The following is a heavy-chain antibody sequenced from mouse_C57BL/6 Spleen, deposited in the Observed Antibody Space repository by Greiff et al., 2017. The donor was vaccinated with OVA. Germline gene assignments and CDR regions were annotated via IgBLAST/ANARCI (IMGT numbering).Heavy chain of an antibody. V-gene: IGHV5-4*01. CDR1: GFTFSSYA. J-gene: IGHJ3*01. CDR2: ISDGGSYT. D-gene: IGHD2-4*01. Sequence: EVQRVESGGGLVKPGGSLKLSCAASGFTFSSYAMSWVRQTPEKRLEWVATISDGGSYTYYPDNVQGRFTISRDNAKNNLYLQMRHLKSEDTAMYYCARGEGYDYDQFAYWGQGTLVTVSA. CDR3: ARGEGYDYDQFAY.